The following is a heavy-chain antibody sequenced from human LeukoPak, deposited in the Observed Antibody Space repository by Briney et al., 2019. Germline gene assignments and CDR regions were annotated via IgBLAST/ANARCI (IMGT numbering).Heavy chain of an antibody. D-gene: IGHD7-27*01. CDR1: GFFFNNFW. Sequence: GGSLRLSXAGSGFFFNNFWMTWVRQAPGKGLEWVANINEDGSRANYVDSVKGRITISRDNAKNSLYLQMNSLRPEDTAIYYCASEINWGSGAFDVWGQGTIVTVSS. V-gene: IGHV3-7*01. CDR2: INEDGSRA. J-gene: IGHJ3*01. CDR3: ASEINWGSGAFDV.